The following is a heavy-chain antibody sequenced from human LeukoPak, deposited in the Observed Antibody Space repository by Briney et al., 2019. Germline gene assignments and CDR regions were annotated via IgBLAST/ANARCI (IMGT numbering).Heavy chain of an antibody. V-gene: IGHV4-34*01. CDR3: ARGGGRKLFGGGSYYYYIDV. CDR2: INHRRSA. D-gene: IGHD3-16*01. CDR1: GVSFSGYY. J-gene: IGHJ6*03. Sequence: AETLSLICAVYGVSFSGYYWSWARHPPGGGREYIGEINHRRSANYNPPLKSRVTIPLDTAKNQFSLKLSSVTAADAAVYYCARGGGRKLFGGGSYYYYIDVWGKGTTVAVSS.